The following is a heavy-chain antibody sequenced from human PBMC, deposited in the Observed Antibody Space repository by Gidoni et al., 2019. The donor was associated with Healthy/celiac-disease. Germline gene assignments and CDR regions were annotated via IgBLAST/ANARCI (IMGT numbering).Heavy chain of an antibody. CDR2: INPSGGST. CDR1: GYTFTSYY. D-gene: IGHD1-7*01. J-gene: IGHJ3*02. Sequence: QVQLVQSGAEVKKPGASVKVSCKASGYTFTSYYMHWVRQAPGQGLEWMGIINPSGGSTSYAQKFQGRVTMTRDTSTSTVYMELSSLRSEDTAVYYCASSNPTGTTTLRRGLIAFDIWGQGTMVTVSS. CDR3: ASSNPTGTTTLRRGLIAFDI. V-gene: IGHV1-46*01.